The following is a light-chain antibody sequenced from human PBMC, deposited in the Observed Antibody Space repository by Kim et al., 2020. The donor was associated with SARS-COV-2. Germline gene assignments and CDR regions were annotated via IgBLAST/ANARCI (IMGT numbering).Light chain of an antibody. V-gene: IGLV2-23*02. CDR2: EVS. CDR3: CSYAGSSTLV. Sequence: GQWITISCTGTSSDVGSYNLVSWYQQHPGKAPKVMIYEVSKRPSGVSNRFSGSKSGNTASLTISGLQAEDEADYYCCSYAGSSTLVFGGGTQLTVL. CDR1: SSDVGSYNL. J-gene: IGLJ2*01.